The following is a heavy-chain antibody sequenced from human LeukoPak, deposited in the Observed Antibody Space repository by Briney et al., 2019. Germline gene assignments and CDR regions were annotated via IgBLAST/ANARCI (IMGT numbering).Heavy chain of an antibody. CDR3: ARMGSIADYYFDY. J-gene: IGHJ4*02. CDR1: GGSISSYY. V-gene: IGHV4-4*07. D-gene: IGHD6-6*01. CDR2: IYTSGST. Sequence: SETLSLTCTVSGGSISSYYWGWIRQPAGKGLEWIGRIYTSGSTNYNPSLKSRVTMSVDTSKNQFSLKLSSVTAADTAVYYCARMGSIADYYFDYWGQGTLVTVSS.